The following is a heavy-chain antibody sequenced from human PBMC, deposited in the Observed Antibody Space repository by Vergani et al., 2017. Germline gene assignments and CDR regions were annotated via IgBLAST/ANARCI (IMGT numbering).Heavy chain of an antibody. CDR3: AGLGWGSSVGYFDY. CDR2: IYYSGST. Sequence: QVQLQESGPGLVKPSQTLSLTCTVSGGSISSGGYYWSWIRQHPGKGLEWIGYIYYSGSTYYNPSLKSRVSISVDTSKNQFSLKLTSVTAADTAVYYCAGLGWGSSVGYFDYWGQGTLVTVSS. D-gene: IGHD6-6*01. CDR1: GGSISSGGYY. V-gene: IGHV4-31*03. J-gene: IGHJ4*02.